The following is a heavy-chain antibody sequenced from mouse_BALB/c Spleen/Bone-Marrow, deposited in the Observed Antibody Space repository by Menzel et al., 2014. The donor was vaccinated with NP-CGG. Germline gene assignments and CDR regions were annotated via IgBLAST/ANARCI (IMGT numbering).Heavy chain of an antibody. J-gene: IGHJ3*01. Sequence: EVHLVESGGGLVKLGGSLKLSCAASGFTFSSYYMSWVRPTPEKRLELVAAINTNGGSTYYPDSVKGRFTISRDNAKNTLYLQMSSLKSEDTALYYCASLYDGYSVFVYWGQGTLVTVPA. CDR1: GFTFSSYY. D-gene: IGHD2-3*01. V-gene: IGHV5-6-2*01. CDR3: ASLYDGYSVFVY. CDR2: INTNGGST.